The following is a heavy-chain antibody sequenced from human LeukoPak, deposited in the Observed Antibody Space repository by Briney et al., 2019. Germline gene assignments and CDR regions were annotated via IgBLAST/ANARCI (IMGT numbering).Heavy chain of an antibody. D-gene: IGHD3-16*02. CDR2: IKQDGSEK. Sequence: GGSLRLSCAASGFTFSSYWMSWVRQAPGKGLEWVANIKQDGSEKYYVDSVKGRFTISRDNAKNSLYLQMSSLRAEDTAVYYCARFITFGGVIGDAFDIWGQGTMVTVSS. J-gene: IGHJ3*02. V-gene: IGHV3-7*01. CDR3: ARFITFGGVIGDAFDI. CDR1: GFTFSSYW.